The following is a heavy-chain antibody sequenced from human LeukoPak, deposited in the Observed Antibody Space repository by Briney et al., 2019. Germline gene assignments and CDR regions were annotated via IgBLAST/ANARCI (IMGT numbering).Heavy chain of an antibody. J-gene: IGHJ6*02. CDR3: AKDLFYGHTRLTGYYGMDV. CDR2: ISYDGSNK. D-gene: IGHD2-21*01. CDR1: GFTFSSYG. V-gene: IGHV3-30*18. Sequence: PGGSLRLSCAASGFTFSSYGMHWVRQAPGKGLEWVAVISYDGSNKYYADSVKGRFTISRDNSKNTLYLQMNSLRAEDTAVYYCAKDLFYGHTRLTGYYGMDVWGQGTTVTVSS.